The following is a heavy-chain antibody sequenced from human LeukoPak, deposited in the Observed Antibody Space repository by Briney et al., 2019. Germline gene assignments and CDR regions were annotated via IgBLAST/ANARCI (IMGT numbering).Heavy chain of an antibody. CDR1: GGSISSYY. CDR2: IYYSGST. V-gene: IGHV4-59*01. D-gene: IGHD5-12*01. J-gene: IGHJ4*02. Sequence: SETLSLTCTVSGGSISSYYWSWIRQPPGKGLEWIGYIYYSGSTNYKPSLKSRVTISVDTSKNQFSLRLTSVSAADTAVYYCARGFDSKSTYFDYWGQGTLLTVSS. CDR3: ARGFDSKSTYFDY.